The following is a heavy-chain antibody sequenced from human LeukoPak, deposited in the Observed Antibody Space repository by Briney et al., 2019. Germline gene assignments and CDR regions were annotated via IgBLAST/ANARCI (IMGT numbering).Heavy chain of an antibody. J-gene: IGHJ4*02. V-gene: IGHV3-15*01. Sequence: GGPLRLSCAASGFTFSNAWMSWVRQAPGKGLEWVGRIKSKTDGGTTDYAAPVKGRFTISRDDSKNTLYLQMNSLKTEDTAVYYCTTDSSSWYTEVDYWGQGTLVTVSS. CDR3: TTDSSSWYTEVDY. CDR1: GFTFSNAW. D-gene: IGHD6-13*01. CDR2: IKSKTDGGTT.